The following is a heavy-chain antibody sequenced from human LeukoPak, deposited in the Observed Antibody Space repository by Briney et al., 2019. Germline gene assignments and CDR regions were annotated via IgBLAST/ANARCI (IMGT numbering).Heavy chain of an antibody. D-gene: IGHD1-14*01. V-gene: IGHV5-10-1*01. J-gene: IGHJ4*02. CDR1: GYRFTDYW. CDR3: ARQPTVYTVDF. Sequence: GESLTISCKGSGYRFTDYWISWVRQMPGKGLEWMGRIDPDDSYSDYSPSFQGHVTISADKSITTAYLQLNSLQASDTAIYYWARQPTVYTVDFWGQGSLVTVSS. CDR2: IDPDDSYS.